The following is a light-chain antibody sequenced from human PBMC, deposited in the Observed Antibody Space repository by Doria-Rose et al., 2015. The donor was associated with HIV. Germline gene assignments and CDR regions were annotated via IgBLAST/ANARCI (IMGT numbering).Light chain of an antibody. CDR2: DGS. CDR1: QSFSSTY. Sequence: EIVLTQSPGTLSLSPGERATLSCRASQSFSSTYLAWYQQKPGQAPSLTIYDGSTRATGIPDRFSASGSGTDFTLTINRLEPEDFALYYCHRYGTSWTFGQGTKVEI. V-gene: IGKV3-20*01. CDR3: HRYGTSWT. J-gene: IGKJ1*01.